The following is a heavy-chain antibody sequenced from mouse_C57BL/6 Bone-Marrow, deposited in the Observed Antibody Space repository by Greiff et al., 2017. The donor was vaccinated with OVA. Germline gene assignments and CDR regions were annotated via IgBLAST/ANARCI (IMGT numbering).Heavy chain of an antibody. D-gene: IGHD2-1*01. V-gene: IGHV1-5*01. CDR2: IYPGNSDT. CDR1: GYTFTSYW. J-gene: IGHJ2*01. CDR3: TRVGLFLPLFDY. Sequence: EVQLQQSGTVLTRPGASVKMSCKTSGYTFTSYWMHWVKQRPGQGLEWIGAIYPGNSDTSYNQKFKGKAKLTAVTSASTAYMELSSLTNEDSAVYYCTRVGLFLPLFDYWGQGTTLTVSS.